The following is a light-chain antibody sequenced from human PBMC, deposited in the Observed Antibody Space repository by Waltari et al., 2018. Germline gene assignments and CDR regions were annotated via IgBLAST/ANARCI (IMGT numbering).Light chain of an antibody. CDR2: EVT. CDR1: SSDVGNYNL. Sequence: QSGLTQPASVSGSPGQSITISCTGTSSDVGNYNLVSWYQQYPGKAPKLMVYEVTRGSSGVSARFSGSKSGNTASLTIYGLQSEDEADYYCCSYAGLGIYVFGTGTKVTVL. V-gene: IGLV2-23*02. J-gene: IGLJ1*01. CDR3: CSYAGLGIYV.